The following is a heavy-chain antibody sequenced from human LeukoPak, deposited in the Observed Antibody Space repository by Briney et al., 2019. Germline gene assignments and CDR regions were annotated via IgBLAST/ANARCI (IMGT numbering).Heavy chain of an antibody. V-gene: IGHV3-21*01. CDR3: AKDYYDRMYYFDY. J-gene: IGHJ4*02. CDR2: ISSSSSYI. D-gene: IGHD3-22*01. Sequence: PGGSLRLSCAASGFTFSSYSMNWVRQAPGKGLEWVSSISSSSSYIYYADSVKGRFTISRDNAKNSLYLQMNSLRAEDPAVYYCAKDYYDRMYYFDYWGQGTLVTVSS. CDR1: GFTFSSYS.